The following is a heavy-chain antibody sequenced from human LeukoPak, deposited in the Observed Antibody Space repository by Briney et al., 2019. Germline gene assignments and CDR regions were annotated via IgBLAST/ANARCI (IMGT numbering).Heavy chain of an antibody. CDR2: ISSSSSTI. D-gene: IGHD3-22*01. CDR1: GFTFSSYS. CDR3: ARNHYYDSSGYPPPGY. J-gene: IGHJ4*02. V-gene: IGHV3-48*01. Sequence: GGSLRLSCAASGFTFSSYSMNWVRQAPGKGLEWVSYISSSSSTIYYADSVKGRFTISRDNAKNSLYLQMNSLRAEDTAVYYCARNHYYDSSGYPPPGYWGQGTLVTVSS.